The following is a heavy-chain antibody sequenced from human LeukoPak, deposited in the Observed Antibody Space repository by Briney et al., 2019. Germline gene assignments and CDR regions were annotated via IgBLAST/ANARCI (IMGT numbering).Heavy chain of an antibody. V-gene: IGHV4-34*01. CDR2: INHSGST. D-gene: IGHD2-2*01. Sequence: SESLSLTCAVYGGSFSGYYWSWIRQPPGEGLEWIGVINHSGSTNYNPSLRSRVTISVDTSKNQFSLKLSSVTAADTAVYYCARGRTGVVVVPAARYYMDVWGKGTTVTVSS. CDR3: ARGRTGVVVVPAARYYMDV. CDR1: GGSFSGYY. J-gene: IGHJ6*03.